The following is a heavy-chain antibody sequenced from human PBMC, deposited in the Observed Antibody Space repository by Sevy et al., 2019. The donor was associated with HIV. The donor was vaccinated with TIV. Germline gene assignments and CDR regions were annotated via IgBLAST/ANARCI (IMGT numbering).Heavy chain of an antibody. Sequence: GGSLRLSCAASGFAFRTYAFHWVRQAPGRGLEWVGLISSNGDNAFYANSVTGRFTISRDNSMNTLYLELNNLTPDDTAVYYCARGPEWELTSFLSHWGQGTLVTVSS. D-gene: IGHD3-9*01. CDR1: GFAFRTYA. CDR2: ISSNGDNA. J-gene: IGHJ4*02. CDR3: ARGPEWELTSFLSH. V-gene: IGHV3-30-3*01.